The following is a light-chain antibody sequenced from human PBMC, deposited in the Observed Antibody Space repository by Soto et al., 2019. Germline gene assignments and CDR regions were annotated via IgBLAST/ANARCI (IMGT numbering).Light chain of an antibody. CDR1: QSVSSSY. CDR2: GAS. V-gene: IGKV3-20*01. J-gene: IGKJ1*01. CDR3: QQYGSSPET. Sequence: EIVMTQSPGTLSLSPGERATLSCRASQSVSSSYLAWYQQKPGQAPRLLIYGASSRATGIPDRFSGSGSGTDFTLTISRLEPEDFAVYYCQQYGSSPETFGQGTKGDNK.